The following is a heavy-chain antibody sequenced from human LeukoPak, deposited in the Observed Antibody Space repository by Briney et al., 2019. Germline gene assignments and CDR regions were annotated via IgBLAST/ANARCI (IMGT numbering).Heavy chain of an antibody. Sequence: PSETLSLTCTVSGGSISTYYWSWIRQPAGKGLEWIGRIFATGRNNYDPSLMSRVTMSIDTSKNQFSLRLTSVTAADTAVYYCGRENSASYREFDSWGQGTQVTVSS. V-gene: IGHV4-4*07. J-gene: IGHJ4*02. D-gene: IGHD1-26*01. CDR2: IFATGRN. CDR1: GGSISTYY. CDR3: GRENSASYREFDS.